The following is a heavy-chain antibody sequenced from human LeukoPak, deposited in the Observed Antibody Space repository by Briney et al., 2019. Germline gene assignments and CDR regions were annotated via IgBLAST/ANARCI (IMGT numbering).Heavy chain of an antibody. CDR1: GFTFTDYW. J-gene: IGHJ3*02. Sequence: GSLRLSCSASGFTFTDYWMSWVRQAPGKGLEWVANINHDESHIYYVDSVKGRFTISRDNARNSLYLQMNSLRAEDTAVYFCARFWSGTYGRDAFDIWGQGTMVTVSS. CDR2: INHDESHI. D-gene: IGHD3-3*01. CDR3: ARFWSGTYGRDAFDI. V-gene: IGHV3-7*01.